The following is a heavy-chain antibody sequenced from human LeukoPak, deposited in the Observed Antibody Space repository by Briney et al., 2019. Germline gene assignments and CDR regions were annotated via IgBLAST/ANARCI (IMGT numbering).Heavy chain of an antibody. CDR1: GYTFTSYG. D-gene: IGHD1-26*01. CDR3: ARDREGPWENYFDY. V-gene: IGHV1-18*01. J-gene: IGHJ4*02. CDR2: IRAYNGNT. Sequence: GASVKVSCTASGYTFTSYGISWVRQAPGQGLEWMGWIRAYNGNTNYAQKLQGRVTMTRATSTSTAYMELRRLRSDDTAVYYCARDREGPWENYFDYWGQGTLVTVSS.